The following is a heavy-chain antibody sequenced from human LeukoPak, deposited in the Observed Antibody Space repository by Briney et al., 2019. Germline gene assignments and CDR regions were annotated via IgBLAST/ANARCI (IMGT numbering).Heavy chain of an antibody. J-gene: IGHJ4*02. CDR1: GFTFSSYS. CDR2: ISRSSSTI. D-gene: IGHD3-22*01. Sequence: GGSLRLSCAASGFTFSSYSMNWVRQAPGKGLEWVSYISRSSSTIYYADSVKGRFTISRDNAKNSLYLQMNSLRAEDTAVYYCARDIYYDSSGYYGSVYWGQGTLVTVSS. CDR3: ARDIYYDSSGYYGSVY. V-gene: IGHV3-48*04.